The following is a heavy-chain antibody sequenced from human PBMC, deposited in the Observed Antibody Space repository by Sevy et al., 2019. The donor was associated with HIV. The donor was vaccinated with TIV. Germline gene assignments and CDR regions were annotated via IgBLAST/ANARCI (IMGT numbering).Heavy chain of an antibody. V-gene: IGHV3-30-3*01. D-gene: IGHD3-22*01. Sequence: GGSLRLSCAASGFTFSTHAMHWVRRAPAKGLEWVAIISYDGNIEDYPDSVKGRFTISRDDSKNTLYLQMNSLRSEDTALYYCARDLGYESTGYLPLFDNWGQGTLVTVSS. CDR3: ARDLGYESTGYLPLFDN. J-gene: IGHJ4*02. CDR2: ISYDGNIE. CDR1: GFTFSTHA.